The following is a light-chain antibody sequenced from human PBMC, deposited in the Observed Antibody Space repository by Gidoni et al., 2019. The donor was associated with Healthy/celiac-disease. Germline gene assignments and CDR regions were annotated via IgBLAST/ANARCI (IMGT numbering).Light chain of an antibody. J-gene: IGKJ1*01. CDR3: QQRSNWHT. CDR2: DAS. Sequence: EIVLTQSPATLSLSPGESATLSCRASQSVSSYLAWYQQKPGQAPRLLIYDASNRATGIPARFSGSGSGTDFTLTISSLEPEDFAVYYCQQRSNWHTFGQXTKVEIK. V-gene: IGKV3-11*01. CDR1: QSVSSY.